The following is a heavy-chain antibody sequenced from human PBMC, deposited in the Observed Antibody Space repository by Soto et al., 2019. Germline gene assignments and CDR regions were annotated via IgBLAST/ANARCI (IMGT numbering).Heavy chain of an antibody. CDR2: IYYRGNA. CDR3: ARLEGLATISYYFDF. D-gene: IGHD3-9*01. CDR1: DDSINSDKYY. Sequence: PSETLSLTCSVSDDSINSDKYYWGWVRQHPGKGLEWIGSIYYRGNAYYNPPLQTRVTISLDKSRSQFSLKLNSVTAADSAVYFCARLEGLATISYYFDFWGPGALVTVSS. V-gene: IGHV4-39*01. J-gene: IGHJ4*02.